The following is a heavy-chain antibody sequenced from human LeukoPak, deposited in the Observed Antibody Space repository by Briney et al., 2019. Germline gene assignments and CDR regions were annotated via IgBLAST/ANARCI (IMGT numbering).Heavy chain of an antibody. CDR2: ISGGGGST. J-gene: IGHJ4*02. CDR3: AKWKYSNSGIDDY. D-gene: IGHD6-6*01. CDR1: GFTFTSYS. Sequence: GGSLRLSCAASGFTFTSYSMNWVRQAPGKGLEWVSTISGGGGSTYYADSVKGRFTISRDNAKNSLYLQMNSLRAEDTAVYYCAKWKYSNSGIDDYWGQGILVTVSS. V-gene: IGHV3-23*01.